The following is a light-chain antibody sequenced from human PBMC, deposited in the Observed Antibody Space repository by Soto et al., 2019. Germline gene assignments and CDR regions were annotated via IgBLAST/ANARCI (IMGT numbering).Light chain of an antibody. CDR3: QRYNNGPPWT. CDR1: HSFSRN. J-gene: IGKJ1*01. CDR2: GAS. Sequence: EIVMTQSPATLPVSPGERATLSCMASHSFSRNLAWYQQKPDQAPRFLIYGASTTATGIPARFSGNGSGTEFTLYISSLQSVAFGVYYFQRYNNGPPWTCGQGTKVAIK. V-gene: IGKV3-15*01.